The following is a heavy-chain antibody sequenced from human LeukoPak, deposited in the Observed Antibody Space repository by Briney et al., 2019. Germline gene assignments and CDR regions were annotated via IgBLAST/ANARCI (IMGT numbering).Heavy chain of an antibody. D-gene: IGHD3-22*01. CDR1: GYTFTSYG. V-gene: IGHV1-69*13. CDR2: IIPIFGTA. CDR3: ARDADSSEGTTQYYFDY. Sequence: SVKVSCKASGYTFTSYGISWVRQAPGQGLEWMGGIIPIFGTANYAQKFQGRVTITADESTSTAYMELSSLRPEDTAVYYCARDADSSEGTTQYYFDYWGQGTLVTVSS. J-gene: IGHJ4*02.